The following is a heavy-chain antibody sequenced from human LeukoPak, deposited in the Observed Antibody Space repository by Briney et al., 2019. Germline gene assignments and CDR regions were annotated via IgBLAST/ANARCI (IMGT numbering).Heavy chain of an antibody. CDR1: GFTFSGYS. Sequence: GGSLRLSCTASGFTFSGYSMNWVRQAPGEGLEWVSSISSSSSYIYYADSVKGRFTISRDNAKNSLYLQMISLRAEDTAVYYCARAGQVTSSSYAMDVWGQGTTVTVSS. CDR3: ARAGQVTSSSYAMDV. J-gene: IGHJ6*02. V-gene: IGHV3-21*01. D-gene: IGHD2-21*02. CDR2: ISSSSSYI.